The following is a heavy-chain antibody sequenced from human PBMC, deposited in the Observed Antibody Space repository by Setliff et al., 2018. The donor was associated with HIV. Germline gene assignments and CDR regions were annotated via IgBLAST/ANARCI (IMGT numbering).Heavy chain of an antibody. CDR1: GASISNSNSY. CDR3: ARLGEHDTGDLDV. Sequence: PSETLSLTCTVYGASISNSNSYWGWIRQTPGKRLEWLASIYQSGSTSYNPSLSSRLTISVDTSKNQVSLRLSSVTAADSAVYYCARLGEHDTGDLDVWGKGTTVTVSS. D-gene: IGHD1-1*01. CDR2: IYQSGST. J-gene: IGHJ6*04. V-gene: IGHV4-39*01.